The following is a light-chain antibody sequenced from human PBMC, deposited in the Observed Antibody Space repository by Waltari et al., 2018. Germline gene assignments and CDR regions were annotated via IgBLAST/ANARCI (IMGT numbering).Light chain of an antibody. CDR2: AAS. J-gene: IGKJ3*01. CDR3: LQYNSKPFT. CDR1: QGISNS. Sequence: DIQMTQSPSSLSASVGDRVAITCRASQGISNSLSWYQQKPGKAPKRLIYAASTLESGVPSRCSGSGSGTEFTLTISSLQPEDFAAYYCLQYNSKPFTFGPGTKLDIK. V-gene: IGKV1-17*01.